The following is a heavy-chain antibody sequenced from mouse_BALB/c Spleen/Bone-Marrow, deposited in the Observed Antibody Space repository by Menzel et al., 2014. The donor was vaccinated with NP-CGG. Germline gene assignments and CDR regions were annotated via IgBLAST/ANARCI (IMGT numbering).Heavy chain of an antibody. J-gene: IGHJ1*01. D-gene: IGHD2-1*01. V-gene: IGHV1-18*01. Sequence: VQLQQSGPELVKPGASVMISCKTSVYTFPEYTLHWVKQSHGKSLEWIGGINPNNGGTSYNQKFKGKTALTVDKSSSTAYMELRSLTSEDSAVYYCASGNYWYYEVWGAGTTVTVTS. CDR3: ASGNYWYYEV. CDR2: INPNNGGT. CDR1: VYTFPEYT.